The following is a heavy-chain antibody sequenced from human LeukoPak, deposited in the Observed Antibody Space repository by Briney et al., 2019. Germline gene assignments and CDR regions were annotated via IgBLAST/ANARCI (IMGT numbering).Heavy chain of an antibody. Sequence: ASVKVSCKASGYTFTSYYMHWVRQAPGEGLEWMGIINPSGGSTSYAQKFQGRVTMTRDMSTSTVYMELSSLRSEDTAVCYCARDLLINGATFQPLRYWGQGTLVTVSS. CDR2: INPSGGST. V-gene: IGHV1-46*01. D-gene: IGHD1-26*01. CDR1: GYTFTSYY. J-gene: IGHJ4*02. CDR3: ARDLLINGATFQPLRY.